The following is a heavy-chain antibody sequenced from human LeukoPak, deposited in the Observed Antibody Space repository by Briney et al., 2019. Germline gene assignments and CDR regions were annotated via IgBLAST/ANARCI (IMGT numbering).Heavy chain of an antibody. CDR2: IYTSGST. CDR3: ARDRGYCSGGSCYPFDY. Sequence: SETLSLTCTVFGGSISSYYWSWIRQPAGKGLEWIGRIYTSGSTNYNPSLKSRVTMSVDTSKNQFSLKLSSVTAADTAVYYCARDRGYCSGGSCYPFDYWGQGTLVTVSS. CDR1: GGSISSYY. V-gene: IGHV4-4*07. D-gene: IGHD2-15*01. J-gene: IGHJ4*02.